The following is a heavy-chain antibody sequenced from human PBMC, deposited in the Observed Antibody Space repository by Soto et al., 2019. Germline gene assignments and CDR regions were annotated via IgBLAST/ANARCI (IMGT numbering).Heavy chain of an antibody. V-gene: IGHV1-2*02. J-gene: IGHJ4*02. CDR3: ARDLGGYNSFDY. Sequence: ASVKVSCKASGYTFTGCYMHWVRQAPGQGLEWMGWINPNSGGTNYAQKFQGRVTMTRDTSISTAYMELSRLRSDDTAVYYCARDLGGYNSFDYWGQGTLVTVSS. D-gene: IGHD5-12*01. CDR1: GYTFTGCY. CDR2: INPNSGGT.